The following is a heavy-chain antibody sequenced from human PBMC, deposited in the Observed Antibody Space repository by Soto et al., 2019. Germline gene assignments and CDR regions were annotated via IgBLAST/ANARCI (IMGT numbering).Heavy chain of an antibody. J-gene: IGHJ6*03. V-gene: IGHV3-23*01. Sequence: GGSLRLSCAASGFTFSSYAMSWVRQAPGKGLEWVSAISGSGGSTYYADSVKGRFTISRDNSKNTLYLQMNSLRAEDTAVYYCAKAQVVVAAIIYYYYMDVWGKGTTVTVSS. D-gene: IGHD2-15*01. CDR1: GFTFSSYA. CDR3: AKAQVVVAAIIYYYYMDV. CDR2: ISGSGGST.